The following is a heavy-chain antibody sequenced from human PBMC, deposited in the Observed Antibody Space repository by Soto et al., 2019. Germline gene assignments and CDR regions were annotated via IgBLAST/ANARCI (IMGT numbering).Heavy chain of an antibody. CDR1: GYTFTSYG. D-gene: IGHD2-15*01. V-gene: IGHV1-18*01. CDR2: ISGYNGNS. Sequence: QVQLVQSGAEVKKPGASVKVSCKASGYTFTSYGISWVRQAPGQGLEWMGRISGYNGNSNYAQNLHGRGTMTTDTSTSTAYLELRSLRSDDTAAYYCAGGDIQDIVVVVVAPEGLGYWGQGTLVTVSS. CDR3: AGGDIQDIVVVVVAPEGLGY. J-gene: IGHJ4*02.